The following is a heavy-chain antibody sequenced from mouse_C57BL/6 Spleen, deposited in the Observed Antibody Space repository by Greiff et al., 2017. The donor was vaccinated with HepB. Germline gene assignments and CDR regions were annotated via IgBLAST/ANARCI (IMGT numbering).Heavy chain of an antibody. Sequence: EVKLQQSGPELVKPGASVKISCKASGYSFTGYYMNWVKQSPEKSLEWIGEINPSTGGTTYNQKFKAKATLTVDKSSSTAYMQLKSLTSEDSAVYYCARRGDDWFAYWGQGTLVTVSA. CDR1: GYSFTGYY. J-gene: IGHJ3*01. V-gene: IGHV1-42*01. CDR2: INPSTGGT. CDR3: ARRGDDWFAY.